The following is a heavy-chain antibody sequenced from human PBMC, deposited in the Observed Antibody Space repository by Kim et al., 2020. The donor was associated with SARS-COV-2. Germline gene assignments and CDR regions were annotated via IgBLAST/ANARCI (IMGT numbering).Heavy chain of an antibody. J-gene: IGHJ3*02. Sequence: SVKVSCKASGGTFSSYAISWVRQAPGQGLGWMGRIIPILGIANYAQKFQGRVTITADKSTSTAYMELSSLRSEDTAVYYCARDLAAVAGPGGAFDIWGQGTMVTVSS. CDR3: ARDLAAVAGPGGAFDI. CDR1: GGTFSSYA. V-gene: IGHV1-69*04. D-gene: IGHD6-19*01. CDR2: IIPILGIA.